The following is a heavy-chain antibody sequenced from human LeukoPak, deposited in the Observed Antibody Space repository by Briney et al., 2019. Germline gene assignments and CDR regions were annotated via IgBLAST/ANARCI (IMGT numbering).Heavy chain of an antibody. CDR1: GGSFSGYY. J-gene: IGHJ4*02. CDR2: INHRGST. Sequence: SETLSLTCVVYGGSFSGYYWSWIRQSPGKGLEWIGEINHRGSTNYNPSLKRRVTISLDTSKNQFSLKLSSVTAADTAVYYCARAVYDFWSGYYSKYYFDYWGQGTLVTVSS. D-gene: IGHD3-3*01. CDR3: ARAVYDFWSGYYSKYYFDY. V-gene: IGHV4-34*01.